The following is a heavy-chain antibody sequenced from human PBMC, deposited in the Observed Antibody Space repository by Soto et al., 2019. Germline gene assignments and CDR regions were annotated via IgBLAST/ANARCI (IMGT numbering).Heavy chain of an antibody. V-gene: IGHV4-39*01. Sequence: QLQLQESGPGLVKPSETLSLTCTVSGGSISSSSYDWGWIRQPPGKGLEWIGSIYYSGSTYYNPSLKSRVTISVDTSKNQFSLKLSSVTAADTAVYYCARLLRHNYYGMDVWGQGTTVTVSS. D-gene: IGHD5-12*01. J-gene: IGHJ6*02. CDR3: ARLLRHNYYGMDV. CDR2: IYYSGST. CDR1: GGSISSSSYD.